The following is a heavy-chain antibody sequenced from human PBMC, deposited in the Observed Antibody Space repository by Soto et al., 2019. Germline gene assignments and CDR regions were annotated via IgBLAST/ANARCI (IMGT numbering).Heavy chain of an antibody. CDR1: GYSFTSYW. CDR3: ARVGYCSGWICYSYYYYGMDV. Sequence: GESLKISCKGSGYSFTSYWISWVRQMPGKGLEWMGRIDPSDSYTNYSPSFQGHVTISADKSISTAYLQWSSLKASDTAMYYCARVGYCSGWICYSYYYYGMDVWGQGTTVNVSS. J-gene: IGHJ6*02. V-gene: IGHV5-10-1*01. D-gene: IGHD2-15*01. CDR2: IDPSDSYT.